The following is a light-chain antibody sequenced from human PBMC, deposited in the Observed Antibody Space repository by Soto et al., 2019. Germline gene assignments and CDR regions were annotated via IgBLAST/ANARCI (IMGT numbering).Light chain of an antibody. Sequence: DIHMSKTATTLSASVGDGVTIRCRASQRISTWLAWYQQNPGKAPKLLISDASSLETGVPSRFSGSGSGTEFTLPINSLQPDDFATYYCQQYKIYWTFGQVTMVDI. CDR3: QQYKIYWT. J-gene: IGKJ1*01. V-gene: IGKV1-5*01. CDR1: QRISTW. CDR2: DAS.